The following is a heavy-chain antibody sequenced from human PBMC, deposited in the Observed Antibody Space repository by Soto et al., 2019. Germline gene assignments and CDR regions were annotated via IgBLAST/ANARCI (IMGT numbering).Heavy chain of an antibody. D-gene: IGHD3-22*01. CDR3: ARLSYYYDSSGYLGDPNWFDP. J-gene: IGHJ5*02. CDR1: GYSFTSYW. V-gene: IGHV5-51*01. Sequence: EVQLVQSGAEVKKPGESLKISCKGSGYSFTSYWIGWVRQMPGKGLEWMGIIYPGDSDTRYSPSFQGQVTISADKSISTAYLQWSSLKASDTAMYYCARLSYYYDSSGYLGDPNWFDPWGQGTLVTVSS. CDR2: IYPGDSDT.